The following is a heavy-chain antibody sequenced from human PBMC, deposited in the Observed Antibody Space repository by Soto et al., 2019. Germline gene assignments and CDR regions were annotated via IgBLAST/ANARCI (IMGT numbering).Heavy chain of an antibody. Sequence: GASVKVAFKASCYSFTSYVISWVGRAPVQGLEWMVWISPYNGHTQFVERFQGRVTMTTDTSTKTAYMELRNLRSDDTAHYYCARRSAWNYYDYWGQGTLVTVSS. CDR2: ISPYNGHT. CDR1: CYSFTSYV. D-gene: IGHD1-1*01. J-gene: IGHJ4*02. CDR3: ARRSAWNYYDY. V-gene: IGHV1-18*01.